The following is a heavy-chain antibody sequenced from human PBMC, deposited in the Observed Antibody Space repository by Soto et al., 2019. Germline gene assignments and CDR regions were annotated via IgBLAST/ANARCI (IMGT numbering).Heavy chain of an antibody. Sequence: SETLSLTCAVSGGSISSYYWSWIRQPPGKGLEWIGYIYYSGSTNYNPPLKSRVTISVDTSKNQFSLKLSSVTAADTAVYYCARRPGIAAAGGDSYSSNGMDVWGQGTTVTVSS. CDR3: ARRPGIAAAGGDSYSSNGMDV. CDR1: GGSISSYY. D-gene: IGHD6-13*01. J-gene: IGHJ6*02. CDR2: IYYSGST. V-gene: IGHV4-59*01.